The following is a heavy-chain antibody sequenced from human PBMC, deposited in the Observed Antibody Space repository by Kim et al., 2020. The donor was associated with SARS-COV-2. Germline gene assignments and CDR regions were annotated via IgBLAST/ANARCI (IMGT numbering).Heavy chain of an antibody. J-gene: IGHJ6*02. CDR1: GGSISSGSYY. CDR3: ARATGFGEFTDRFYGMDV. Sequence: SETLSLTCTVSGGSISSGSYYWSWIRQPAGKGLEWIGRIYTSGSTNYNPSLKSRVTISVDTSKNQFSLKLSSVTAADTAVYYCARATGFGEFTDRFYGMDVWGQGTTVTVSS. CDR2: IYTSGST. D-gene: IGHD3-10*01. V-gene: IGHV4-61*02.